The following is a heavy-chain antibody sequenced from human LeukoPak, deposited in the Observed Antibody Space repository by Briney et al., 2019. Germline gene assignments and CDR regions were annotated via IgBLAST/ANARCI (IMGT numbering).Heavy chain of an antibody. CDR2: ISYDGSNK. J-gene: IGHJ4*02. CDR1: GFTFSDHY. V-gene: IGHV3-30*03. CDR3: ARGGQQLYYFDY. D-gene: IGHD6-13*01. Sequence: GGSLRLSCAASGFTFSDHYIDWVRQAPGKGLEWVAVISYDGSNKYYADSVKGRFTISRDNSKNTLYLQMNSLRAEDTAVYYCARGGQQLYYFDYWGQGTLVTVSS.